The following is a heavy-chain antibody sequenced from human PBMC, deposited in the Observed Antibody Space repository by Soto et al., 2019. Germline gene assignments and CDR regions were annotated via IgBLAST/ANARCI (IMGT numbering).Heavy chain of an antibody. J-gene: IGHJ5*02. D-gene: IGHD6-13*01. CDR3: ARVGVRIAAAGYSNKFDP. CDR2: INPNSGGT. Sequence: GASVKVSCKASGYTFTGYYMHWVLQAPGQGLEWMGWINPNSGGTNYAQKFQGRVTMTRDTSISTAYMELSRLRSDDTAVYYCARVGVRIAAAGYSNKFDPWGQGTLVTVSS. V-gene: IGHV1-2*03. CDR1: GYTFTGYY.